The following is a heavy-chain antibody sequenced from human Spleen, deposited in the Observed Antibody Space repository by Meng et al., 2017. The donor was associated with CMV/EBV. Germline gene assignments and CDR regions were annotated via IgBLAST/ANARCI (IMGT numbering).Heavy chain of an antibody. J-gene: IGHJ4*02. CDR3: ARIPWSGYFSRYFDY. CDR2: INPNSGGT. Sequence: ASVKVSCKASGYTFTGYYMHWVRQAPGQGLEWMGWINPNSGGTNYPQIFQGRVTMTRDTSISTAYMELSRLRSDDTAVYYCARIPWSGYFSRYFDYWGQGTVVTVSS. D-gene: IGHD3-3*01. CDR1: GYTFTGYY. V-gene: IGHV1-2*02.